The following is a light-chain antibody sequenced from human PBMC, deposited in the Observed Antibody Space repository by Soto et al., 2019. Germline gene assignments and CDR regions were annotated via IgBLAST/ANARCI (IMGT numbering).Light chain of an antibody. V-gene: IGLV1-44*01. CDR1: SSSIGSNT. CDR2: SNN. J-gene: IGLJ1*01. CDR3: AAWDDSLNGYV. Sequence: SVLTQPPSASGTPGQRVPISCSGTSSSIGSNTVNWYQQLPGTAPKLLIYSNNQRPSGVPDRFSGSKSGTSASLAISGLQSEDEADYYCAAWDDSLNGYVFGTGTKLTVL.